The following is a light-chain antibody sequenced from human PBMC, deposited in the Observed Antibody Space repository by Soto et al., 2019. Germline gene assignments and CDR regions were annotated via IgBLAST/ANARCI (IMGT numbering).Light chain of an antibody. J-gene: IGKJ1*01. CDR1: QTISTW. V-gene: IGKV1-5*01. Sequence: DIQMTQSPSTLSASVGDRVTITCRASQTISTWLAWYQQKPGKAPKLLIFDVSSLESGVPSRFSGSGSGTEFTLTISSLQPDDFATYYCQQYTNYPWTFGQGTKVDIK. CDR3: QQYTNYPWT. CDR2: DVS.